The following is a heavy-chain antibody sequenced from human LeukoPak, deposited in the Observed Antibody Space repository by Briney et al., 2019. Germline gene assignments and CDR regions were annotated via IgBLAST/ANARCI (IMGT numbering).Heavy chain of an antibody. D-gene: IGHD1-14*01. CDR2: INHSGST. CDR3: ARTPDGPSRRGNFDY. V-gene: IGHV4-34*01. CDR1: GGSFSGYY. Sequence: PSETLSLTCAVYGGSFSGYYWSWIRQPPGKGLEWIGEINHSGSTNYNPSLKSRVTISVDTSKNQFSLKLSSVTAADTAVYYCARTPDGPSRRGNFDYWGQGTLVTVSS. J-gene: IGHJ4*02.